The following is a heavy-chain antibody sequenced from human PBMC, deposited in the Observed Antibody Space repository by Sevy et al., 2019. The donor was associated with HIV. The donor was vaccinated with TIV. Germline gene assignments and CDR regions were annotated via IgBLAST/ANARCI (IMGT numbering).Heavy chain of an antibody. V-gene: IGHV3-7*01. CDR2: IKQDGSEK. CDR1: GFTFSSYA. D-gene: IGHD3-22*01. CDR3: ARGPRLYYYDSGAYYGY. J-gene: IGHJ4*02. Sequence: GGSLRLSCAASGFTFSSYAMSWVRQAPGKGLEWVANIKQDGSEKYYVDSVKGRFTISRDNAKNSLYLQMNSLRAEDTAVYYCARGPRLYYYDSGAYYGYWGQGTLVTVSS.